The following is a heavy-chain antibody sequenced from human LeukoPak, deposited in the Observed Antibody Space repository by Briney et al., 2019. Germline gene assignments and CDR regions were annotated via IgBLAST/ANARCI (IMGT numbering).Heavy chain of an antibody. Sequence: GGSLRLSCAASGXTFSSYAMSWVRQAPGKGLEWVSVISGSGGSTSYADSVKGRFTISRDNSKNTLYLQMHSLRAEHTAVYYCAKKTGTVDRYFDYWGQGTLVTVSS. CDR2: ISGSGGST. J-gene: IGHJ4*02. CDR1: GXTFSSYA. V-gene: IGHV3-23*01. D-gene: IGHD1-7*01. CDR3: AKKTGTVDRYFDY.